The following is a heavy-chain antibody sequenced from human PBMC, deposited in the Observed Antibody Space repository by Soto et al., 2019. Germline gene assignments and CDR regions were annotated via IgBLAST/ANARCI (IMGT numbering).Heavy chain of an antibody. J-gene: IGHJ3*02. V-gene: IGHV4-59*01. Sequence: QVQLQESGPGLVKPSETLSLTCTVSGGSISSYYWSWIRQPPGKGLEWIGYIYYSGSTNDNPSLKSRVTISVDTSKNQFSLKLSSVTAADTAVYYCARRYGYAFDIWGQGTMVTVSS. CDR1: GGSISSYY. D-gene: IGHD4-17*01. CDR2: IYYSGST. CDR3: ARRYGYAFDI.